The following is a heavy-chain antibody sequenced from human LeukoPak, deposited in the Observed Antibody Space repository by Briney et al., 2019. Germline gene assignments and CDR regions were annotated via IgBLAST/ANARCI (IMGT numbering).Heavy chain of an antibody. D-gene: IGHD4-17*01. CDR3: ARGTRGDYVYHRGNFRRMVYYYYMDV. Sequence: SETLSLTCAVYGGSFSGYYWSWIRQPPGKGLEWIGEINHSGSTNYNPSLKSRVTIPVDTSKNQFSLKLSSVTAADTAVYYCARGTRGDYVYHRGNFRRMVYYYYMDVWGKGTTVTVSS. V-gene: IGHV4-34*01. J-gene: IGHJ6*03. CDR2: INHSGST. CDR1: GGSFSGYY.